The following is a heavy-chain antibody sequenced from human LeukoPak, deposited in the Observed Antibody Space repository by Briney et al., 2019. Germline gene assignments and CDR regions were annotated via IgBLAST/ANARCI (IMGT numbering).Heavy chain of an antibody. CDR1: GYTFTGYY. CDR2: IKPNSGDT. J-gene: IGHJ3*02. Sequence: ASVKVSCKASGYTFTGYYMHWVRQAPGQGLEWMGWIKPNSGDTYYSQKFRDRVTMTRDTSISTAYLELSRLRSDDTAVYYCANDRDDAFEIWGQGTMVTVSP. V-gene: IGHV1-2*02. CDR3: ANDRDDAFEI.